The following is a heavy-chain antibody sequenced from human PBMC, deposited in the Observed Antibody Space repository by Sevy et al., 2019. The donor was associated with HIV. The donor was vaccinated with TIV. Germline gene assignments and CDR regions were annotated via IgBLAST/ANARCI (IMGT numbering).Heavy chain of an antibody. V-gene: IGHV3-15*01. CDR3: TTDAGMTPWYALQH. Sequence: GSLRLSCAASGFSFTNAWMRWVRQAPGEGLEWVGCIKSNHEGGTADYAAPVRGRFTISRDDSKNTLFLQLSSLKIEDTAVYYCTTDAGMTPWYALQHWGRGTLVTVSS. J-gene: IGHJ1*01. CDR1: GFSFTNAW. D-gene: IGHD1-20*01. CDR2: IKSNHEGGTA.